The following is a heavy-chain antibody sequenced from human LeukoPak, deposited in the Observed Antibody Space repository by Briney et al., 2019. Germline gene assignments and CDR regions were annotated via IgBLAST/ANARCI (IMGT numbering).Heavy chain of an antibody. J-gene: IGHJ4*02. D-gene: IGHD3-10*01. V-gene: IGHV1-69*13. CDR3: ARVFRGLLGGSYYYFDS. CDR1: GGPFSRYA. Sequence: SVKVSCKVSGGPFSRYAISWVRQAPGQGLEWMGGILPSFGTANYAQKFQVRVTITADESTGTAYMELCSLRSEDTAVYYCARVFRGLLGGSYYYFDSWGQGTLVAVSS. CDR2: ILPSFGTA.